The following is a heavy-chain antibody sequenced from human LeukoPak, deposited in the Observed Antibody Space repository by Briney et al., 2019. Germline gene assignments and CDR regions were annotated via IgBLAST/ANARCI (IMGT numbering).Heavy chain of an antibody. D-gene: IGHD6-6*01. CDR1: GYTFTGYY. Sequence: ASVKVSCKASGYTFTGYYMHWVRQAPGQGLEWMGWINPNSGGTNYAQKFQGRVAMTRDTSISTAYMELSRLRSGDTAVYYCARRYSSSSYWFDPWGQGTLVTVSS. J-gene: IGHJ5*02. CDR2: INPNSGGT. V-gene: IGHV1-2*02. CDR3: ARRYSSSSYWFDP.